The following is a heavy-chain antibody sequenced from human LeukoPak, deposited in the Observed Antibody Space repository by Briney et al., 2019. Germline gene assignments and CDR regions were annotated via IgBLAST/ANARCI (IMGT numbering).Heavy chain of an antibody. D-gene: IGHD3-10*01. CDR1: GYTFTGYY. CDR3: ARDKRSYFDY. CDR2: INPNSGGT. J-gene: IGHJ4*02. V-gene: IGHV1-2*06. Sequence: ASVTVSCKASGYTFTGYYMHWVRPAPGQGLEWMGRINPNSGGTNYAQKFQGRVTMTRDTSISTAYMELSRLRSDDTAVYYCARDKRSYFDYWGQGTLVTVSS.